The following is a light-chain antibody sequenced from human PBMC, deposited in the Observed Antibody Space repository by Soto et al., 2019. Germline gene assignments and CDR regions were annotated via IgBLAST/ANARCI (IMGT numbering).Light chain of an antibody. CDR3: AAWDGSLSGRV. CDR1: TSNIGSDY. V-gene: IGLV1-47*02. CDR2: RDT. Sequence: QSVLTQSPSASGTPGQRVTISCSGSTSNIGSDYVYWYRQLPGTPPKLLIYRDTQRPSGVPDRFSGSKSGTSASLAISGLRSEDEAEYYCAAWDGSLSGRVFGGGTKLTVL. J-gene: IGLJ2*01.